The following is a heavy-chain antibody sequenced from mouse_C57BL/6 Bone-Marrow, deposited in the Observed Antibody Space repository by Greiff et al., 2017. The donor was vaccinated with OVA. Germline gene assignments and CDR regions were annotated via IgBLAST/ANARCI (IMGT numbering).Heavy chain of an antibody. CDR3: ARGDTTGPHY. J-gene: IGHJ2*01. CDR1: GFTFSSYA. Sequence: EVKLVESGGGLVKPGGSLKLSCAASGFTFSSYAMSWVRQTPEKRLEWVATISDGGSYIYYPDNVKGRFTISRDNAKNNLYLQMSHLKSEDTAMYYCARGDTTGPHYWGQGATLTVSS. CDR2: ISDGGSYI. D-gene: IGHD1-1*01. V-gene: IGHV5-4*03.